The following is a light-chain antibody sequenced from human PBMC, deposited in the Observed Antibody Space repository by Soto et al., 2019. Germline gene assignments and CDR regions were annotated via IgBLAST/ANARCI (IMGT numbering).Light chain of an antibody. J-gene: IGKJ1*01. CDR3: QQCHNWPPWT. V-gene: IGKV3-15*01. CDR2: GAS. Sequence: EIVMMQSPATLSVSPGERATLSCRASQSVSSTLAWYQQKPGQAPRLLIYGASTRATGIPARFSGSGSGTEFTLTICSLQSEDFGVCYCQQCHNWPPWTFGQGTKVEIK. CDR1: QSVSST.